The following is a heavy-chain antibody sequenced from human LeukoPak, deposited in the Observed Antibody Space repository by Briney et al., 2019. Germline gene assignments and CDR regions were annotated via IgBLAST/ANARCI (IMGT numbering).Heavy chain of an antibody. D-gene: IGHD6-13*01. CDR3: ARDGGSNSWLAAGLDY. V-gene: IGHV4-61*02. CDR1: GGSISSGSYY. Sequence: KTSETLSLTCTVSGGSISSGSYYWSWIRQPAGKGLEWIGRIYTSGSTNYNPSLKSRVTISVDKSKNQFSLKLSSVTAADTAVYYCARDGGSNSWLAAGLDYWGQGTLVTVSS. J-gene: IGHJ4*02. CDR2: IYTSGST.